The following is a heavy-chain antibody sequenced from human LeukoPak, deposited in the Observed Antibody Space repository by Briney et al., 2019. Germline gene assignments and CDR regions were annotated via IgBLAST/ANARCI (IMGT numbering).Heavy chain of an antibody. V-gene: IGHV3-33*01. CDR1: GFTFSSFA. D-gene: IGHD5-18*01. CDR3: TRAAEGDTAMLLAY. CDR2: IWYDGSEK. Sequence: PGGSLRLSCAASGFTFSSFAMHWVRQAPGKGLEWVAVIWYDGSEKYYADSVRGRFTISRDNSKNTPSLQMDSLRAEDSAVYYCTRAAEGDTAMLLAYWGQGTLVTVSS. J-gene: IGHJ4*02.